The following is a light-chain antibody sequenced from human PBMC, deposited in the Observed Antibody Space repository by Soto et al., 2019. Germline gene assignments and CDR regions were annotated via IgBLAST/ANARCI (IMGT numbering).Light chain of an antibody. V-gene: IGKV3-20*01. J-gene: IGKJ1*01. Sequence: EIVLTQSPGTLSLSPGERATLSCRASQSVTRNDLAWYQHKPGQAPRLLIYDASRRTPGIPDRFSGSGSGTDFTLTISGLEPEDFAVYYCQRYGDSPRTFGQGTKVDIK. CDR2: DAS. CDR3: QRYGDSPRT. CDR1: QSVTRND.